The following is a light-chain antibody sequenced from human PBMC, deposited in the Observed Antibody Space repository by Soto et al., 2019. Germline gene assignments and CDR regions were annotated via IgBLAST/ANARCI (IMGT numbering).Light chain of an antibody. J-gene: IGKJ2*01. CDR3: QQCDNWYT. CDR2: DAS. V-gene: IGKV3-15*01. Sequence: EIVLTQSPVTLSVSQGDRATLSCRASQSVSSHLAWYQEKPGQSPMLLIYDASTRATGIPASFSGSGSGTEFTLTISSLQSEDVAGYYCQQCDNWYTFGQGNRLEIK. CDR1: QSVSSH.